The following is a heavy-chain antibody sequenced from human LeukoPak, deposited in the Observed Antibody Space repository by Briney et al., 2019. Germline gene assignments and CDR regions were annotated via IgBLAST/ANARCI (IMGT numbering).Heavy chain of an antibody. D-gene: IGHD2-15*01. Sequence: ASVKVSCKASGYTFTGYYMHWVRQAPGQGLEWMGWINPNSGGTDYAQKFQGRVTMTRDASISTAYMELSRLRSDDTAVYYCARAILVVVAASWTRYNWFDPWGQGTLVTVSS. J-gene: IGHJ5*02. CDR2: INPNSGGT. V-gene: IGHV1-2*02. CDR3: ARAILVVVAASWTRYNWFDP. CDR1: GYTFTGYY.